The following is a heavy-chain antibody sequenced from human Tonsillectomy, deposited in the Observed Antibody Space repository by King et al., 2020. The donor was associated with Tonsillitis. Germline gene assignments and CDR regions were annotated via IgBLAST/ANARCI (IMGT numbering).Heavy chain of an antibody. Sequence: DVQLVESGGGLVKPGGSLRLSCAASGFTFSRYTLNWVRQAPGKGLEWVSSISSGGSNIYYADSVKGRFTISRDNAKNSLYLQMNSLGAEDTALYYCATFDLLDIWGQGTMVTVSS. CDR2: ISSGGSNI. D-gene: IGHD3-9*01. CDR1: GFTFSRYT. CDR3: ATFDLLDI. V-gene: IGHV3-21*01. J-gene: IGHJ3*02.